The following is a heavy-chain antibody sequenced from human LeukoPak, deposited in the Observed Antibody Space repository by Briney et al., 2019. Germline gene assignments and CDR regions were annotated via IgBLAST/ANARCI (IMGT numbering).Heavy chain of an antibody. J-gene: IGHJ3*02. D-gene: IGHD3-10*01. CDR2: IYYSGST. CDR1: GGSISSYY. V-gene: IGHV4-59*08. Sequence: SETLSLTCTVSGGSISSYYWSWIRQPPGKGLEWIGYIYYSGSTNYNPSLKSRVTISVDTSKNQFSLKLGSVTAADTAVYYCAGPLYGSGSYSDAFDIWGQGTMVTVSS. CDR3: AGPLYGSGSYSDAFDI.